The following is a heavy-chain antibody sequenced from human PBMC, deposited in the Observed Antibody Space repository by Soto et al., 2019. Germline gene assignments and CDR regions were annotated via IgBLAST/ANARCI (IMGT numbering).Heavy chain of an antibody. D-gene: IGHD3-22*01. J-gene: IGHJ6*02. CDR3: ARVPRYYDSISPSSPYGIDV. CDR1: GGSISGGGYS. CDR2: IYYSGST. Sequence: TLALTGTVPGGSISGGGYSWSWIRQQPGKGLEWIGYIYYSGSTYYNPSLKSRVTIAVDTSKNQFSLKLSSVTAADTAVYYCARVPRYYDSISPSSPYGIDVWGQGTTVTVSS. V-gene: IGHV4-31*03.